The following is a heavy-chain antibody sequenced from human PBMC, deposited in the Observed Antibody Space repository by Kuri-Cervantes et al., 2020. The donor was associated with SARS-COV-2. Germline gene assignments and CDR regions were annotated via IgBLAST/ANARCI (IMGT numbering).Heavy chain of an antibody. CDR1: GYTFTSYD. CDR2: MNPNSGNT. V-gene: IGHV1-8*01. Sequence: ASVKVSCKASGYTFTSYDINWARQATGQGLEWMGWMNPNSGNTGYAQKFQGRVTMTRNTSISTAYMELSSLRSEDTAVYYCAVSIAAAPLDFDYWGQGTLVTVSS. J-gene: IGHJ4*02. D-gene: IGHD6-13*01. CDR3: AVSIAAAPLDFDY.